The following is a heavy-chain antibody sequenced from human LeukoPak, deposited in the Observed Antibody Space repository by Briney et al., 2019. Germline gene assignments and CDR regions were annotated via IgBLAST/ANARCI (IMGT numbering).Heavy chain of an antibody. CDR2: IYYSGRT. J-gene: IGHJ1*01. Sequence: NSSETLSLTCSVSGDSVSRSDSYWDWIRQPPGKGLEWIGTIYYSGRTYYSPSLKSRVTMSVDPSNNRFSLNLRSVTAADTAVYYCARRRYYDGSGYLEWGQGTLLSVSS. CDR1: GDSVSRSDSY. D-gene: IGHD3-22*01. V-gene: IGHV4-39*01. CDR3: ARRRYYDGSGYLE.